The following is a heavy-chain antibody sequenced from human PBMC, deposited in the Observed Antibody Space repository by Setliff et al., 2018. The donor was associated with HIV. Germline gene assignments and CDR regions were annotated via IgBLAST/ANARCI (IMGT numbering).Heavy chain of an antibody. CDR2: ISYDGSYK. D-gene: IGHD3-3*01. CDR1: GFTFGSYA. CDR3: ARDYLYYNLYNGSPVYGMDV. V-gene: IGHV3-30*04. Sequence: GGSLRLSCAASGFTFGSYAMHWVRQAPGKGLEWVAVISYDGSYKYYADSVKGRFTISRDNSKNTLYVQMNSLRADDTAVYYCARDYLYYNLYNGSPVYGMDVWGQGTTVTVSS. J-gene: IGHJ6*02.